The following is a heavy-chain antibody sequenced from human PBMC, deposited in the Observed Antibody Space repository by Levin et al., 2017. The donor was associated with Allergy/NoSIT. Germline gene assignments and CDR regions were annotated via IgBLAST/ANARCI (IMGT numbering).Heavy chain of an antibody. Sequence: GESLKISCAASGFTFSRYDMTWVRQAPRKGLEWVSFINDSGGSTYYADSVKGRFTISSDNSKNTLYLQMNSLRGEDTAVYYCAKDRDYSNPFDYWGQGTLVTVSS. J-gene: IGHJ4*02. D-gene: IGHD4-11*01. CDR3: AKDRDYSNPFDY. CDR2: INDSGGST. CDR1: GFTFSRYD. V-gene: IGHV3-23*01.